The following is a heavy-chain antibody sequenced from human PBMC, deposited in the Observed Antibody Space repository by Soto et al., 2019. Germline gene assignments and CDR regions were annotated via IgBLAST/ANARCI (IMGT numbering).Heavy chain of an antibody. D-gene: IGHD1-26*01. CDR2: IIPIFGTA. CDR3: SRRRGRQGEWYFDL. Sequence: QVQLVQSGAEVKKPGSSVKVSCKASGGTFSSYAISWVRQAPGQGLEWMGGIIPIFGTANYVQKFEGRVTITVDESTSTAYMGLSSLRTEDTAVYYCSRRRGRQGEWYFDLWGRGTLVTVSS. J-gene: IGHJ2*01. CDR1: GGTFSSYA. V-gene: IGHV1-69*01.